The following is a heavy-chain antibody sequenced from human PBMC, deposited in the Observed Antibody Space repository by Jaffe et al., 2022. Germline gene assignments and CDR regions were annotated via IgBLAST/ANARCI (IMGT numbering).Heavy chain of an antibody. J-gene: IGHJ4*02. CDR1: GGTFTVYS. Sequence: QVQLVQSGAEVKKPGSSVKVSCKASGGTFTVYSMNWVRQAPGQGLEWMGRIIPILAITNYAQKLQGRVTITADKSTSTVYMELSSLRSEDTAVYYCASGYYDSSGYQDDYWGQGTLVTVSS. V-gene: IGHV1-69*02. D-gene: IGHD3-22*01. CDR2: IIPILAIT. CDR3: ASGYYDSSGYQDDY.